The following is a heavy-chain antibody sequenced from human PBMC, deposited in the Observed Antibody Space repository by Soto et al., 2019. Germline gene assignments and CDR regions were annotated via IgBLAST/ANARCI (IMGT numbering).Heavy chain of an antibody. Sequence: QITLKESGPTLVKPTQTLTLTCTFSGFSLSTSGVGVGWIRQPPGKALEWLALIYWDDDKRYSPSLKSRLTITNDTAKNQVVLTMTNMDPVDTATYSCAHLLRSSGYYYHVGLDYWGQGTLVTVSS. D-gene: IGHD3-22*01. V-gene: IGHV2-5*02. CDR1: GFSLSTSGVG. CDR3: AHLLRSSGYYYHVGLDY. CDR2: IYWDDDK. J-gene: IGHJ4*02.